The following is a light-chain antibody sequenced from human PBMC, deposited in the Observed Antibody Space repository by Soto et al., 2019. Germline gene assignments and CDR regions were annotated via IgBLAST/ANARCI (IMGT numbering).Light chain of an antibody. J-gene: IGKJ1*01. CDR1: QSVSSSY. V-gene: IGKV3-20*01. CDR3: QQYGISPRWT. Sequence: EIVLTQSRATLSLSPGERATLSCGASQSVSSSYLAWYQKRLGQAPRLXLYGASSRATGIPDRFSGSGSGTDLTLTISRLEPEDFAVYYCQQYGISPRWTFGQGTKVDIK. CDR2: GAS.